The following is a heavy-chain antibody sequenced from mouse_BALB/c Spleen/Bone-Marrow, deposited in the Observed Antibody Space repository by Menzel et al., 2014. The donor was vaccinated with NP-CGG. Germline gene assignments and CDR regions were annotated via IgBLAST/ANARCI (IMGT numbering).Heavy chain of an antibody. J-gene: IGHJ4*01. CDR1: GFDFSRYW. D-gene: IGHD1-1*01. V-gene: IGHV4-1*02. CDR2: INPDSSTI. Sequence: EVQLQQSGGGLVQPGGSLKLSCAASGFDFSRYWMSWVRQAPGKGLEWIGEINPDSSTINYTPSLKDKFIISRDNAKNTLYLQMSKVRSEDTALYYCAGLGYYGTMDYWGQGTSVTVSS. CDR3: AGLGYYGTMDY.